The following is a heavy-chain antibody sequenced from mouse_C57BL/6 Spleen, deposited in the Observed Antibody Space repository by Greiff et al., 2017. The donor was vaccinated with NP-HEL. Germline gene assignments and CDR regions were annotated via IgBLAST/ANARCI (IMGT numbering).Heavy chain of an antibody. CDR3: ARQGYGWFAY. CDR2: INPNNGGT. Sequence: VQLQQSGPELVKPGASVKISCKASGYTFTDYYMNWVKQSHGKSLEWIGDINPNNGGTSYNQKFKGKATLTVDKSSSTAYMEPRSLTSEDSAVYYCARQGYGWFAYWGQGTLVTVSA. D-gene: IGHD2-2*01. V-gene: IGHV1-26*01. CDR1: GYTFTDYY. J-gene: IGHJ3*01.